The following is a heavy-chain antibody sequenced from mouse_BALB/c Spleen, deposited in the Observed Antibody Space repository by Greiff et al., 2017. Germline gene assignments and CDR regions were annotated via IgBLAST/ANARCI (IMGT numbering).Heavy chain of an antibody. CDR2: IWRGGST. V-gene: IGHV2-5-1*01. J-gene: IGHJ4*01. Sequence: QVQLKESGPSLVQPSQSLSITCTVSGFSLTSYGVHWVRQSPGKGLEWLGVIWRGGSTDYNAAFMSRLSITKDNSKSQVFFKMNSLQAYDTAIYYCAKNYDYYYAMDYWGQGTSVTVSS. D-gene: IGHD2-4*01. CDR3: AKNYDYYYAMDY. CDR1: GFSLTSYG.